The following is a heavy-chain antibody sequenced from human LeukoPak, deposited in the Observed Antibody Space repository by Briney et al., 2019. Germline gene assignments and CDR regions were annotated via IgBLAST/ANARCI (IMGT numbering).Heavy chain of an antibody. J-gene: IGHJ4*02. CDR2: INPNSGGT. Sequence: PVASVKVSCKASGYTFTGYYMHWVRQAPGQGLEWMGWINPNSGGTNYAQKFQGRVTMTRDTSISTAYMELSRLRSDDTAVYCCARDSGERGSGSYLIAYWGQGTLVTVSS. V-gene: IGHV1-2*02. D-gene: IGHD3-10*01. CDR1: GYTFTGYY. CDR3: ARDSGERGSGSYLIAY.